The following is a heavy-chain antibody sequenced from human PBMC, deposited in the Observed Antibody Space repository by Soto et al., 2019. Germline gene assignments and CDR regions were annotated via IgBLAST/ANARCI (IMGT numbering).Heavy chain of an antibody. CDR2: IIPIFGTA. CDR3: ARDGGRHSGGIDY. Sequence: QVQLVQSGAEVKKPGSSVKVSCKASGGTFSSYAINWVRQAPGQGLEWMGEIIPIFGTANYAQKFQGRVTSTADESTSTAYMERSSLRSEDTAVYYGARDGGRHSGGIDYWGQGTLVTVSS. J-gene: IGHJ4*02. V-gene: IGHV1-69*01. D-gene: IGHD1-26*01. CDR1: GGTFSSYA.